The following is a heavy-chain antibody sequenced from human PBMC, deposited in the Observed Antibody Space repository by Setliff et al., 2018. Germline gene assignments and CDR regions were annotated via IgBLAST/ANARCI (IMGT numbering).Heavy chain of an antibody. J-gene: IGHJ4*02. Sequence: GGSLRLSCAASGFTFSTYVMTWVRQAPGKGLEWVSSIHGEGFDTYYADSVKGRFTISRDNSKNTLYLQMNSLRAEETAVYYCAKKLPGVRYFDYCGQGTLVTVSS. V-gene: IGHV3-23*01. CDR1: GFTFSTYV. CDR3: AKKLPGVRYFDY. D-gene: IGHD1-7*01. CDR2: IHGEGFDT.